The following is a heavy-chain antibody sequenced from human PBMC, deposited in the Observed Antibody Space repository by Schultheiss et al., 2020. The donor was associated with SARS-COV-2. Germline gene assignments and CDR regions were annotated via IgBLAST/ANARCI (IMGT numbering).Heavy chain of an antibody. Sequence: ASVKVSCKASGYTFTSYDINWVRQATGQGLEWMGWMNPNSGNTGYAQKFQGRVTMTRNTSISTAYMELSSLRSEDTAVYYCARRGEIPPIVVVPAATIGDWFDPWGQGTLVTVSS. D-gene: IGHD2-2*01. V-gene: IGHV1-8*01. CDR3: ARRGEIPPIVVVPAATIGDWFDP. CDR2: MNPNSGNT. CDR1: GYTFTSYD. J-gene: IGHJ5*02.